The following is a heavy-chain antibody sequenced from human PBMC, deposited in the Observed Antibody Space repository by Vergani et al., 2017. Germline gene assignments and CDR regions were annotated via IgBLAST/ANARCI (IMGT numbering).Heavy chain of an antibody. V-gene: IGHV3-23*01. CDR2: ISGSGVSA. Sequence: EVQLLESGGGLVQPGGSLRLTCAASDFTFSTYAMNWFRQPPGKGLEWVSGISGSGVSAYYTDSVKGRFTITRANSQNTVNLQMNSLRVDDTAVYYCAKDLGGCNSISCSDDMDVWGKGTTVTV. CDR1: DFTFSTYA. CDR3: AKDLGGCNSISCSDDMDV. J-gene: IGHJ6*03. D-gene: IGHD2/OR15-2a*01.